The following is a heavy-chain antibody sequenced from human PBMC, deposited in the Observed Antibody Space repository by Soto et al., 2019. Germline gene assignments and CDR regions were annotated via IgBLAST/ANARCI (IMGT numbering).Heavy chain of an antibody. J-gene: IGHJ4*02. CDR2: ISSSSSYT. V-gene: IGHV3-11*05. CDR3: ARDREGQSNEGTNHFDY. D-gene: IGHD2-2*01. Sequence: PGGSLRLSCAASGFTFSDYYMSWIRQAPGKGLEWVSYISSSSSYTNYADSVKGRFTISRDNAKNSLYLQMNSLRAEDTAVYYCARDREGQSNEGTNHFDYWGQGTLVTVSS. CDR1: GFTFSDYY.